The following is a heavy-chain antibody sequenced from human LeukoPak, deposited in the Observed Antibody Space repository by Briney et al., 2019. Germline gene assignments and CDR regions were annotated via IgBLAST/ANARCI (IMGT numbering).Heavy chain of an antibody. D-gene: IGHD6-6*01. V-gene: IGHV1-69*04. CDR3: ARGEYSISSAPDY. Sequence: GASVKVSCKASGGTFSSYAISWVRQAPGQGLEWMGRIIPILGIANYAQKFQGKVTITADKSTSTAYMELSSLGSEDTAVYYCARGEYSISSAPDYWGQGTLVTVSS. J-gene: IGHJ4*02. CDR2: IIPILGIA. CDR1: GGTFSSYA.